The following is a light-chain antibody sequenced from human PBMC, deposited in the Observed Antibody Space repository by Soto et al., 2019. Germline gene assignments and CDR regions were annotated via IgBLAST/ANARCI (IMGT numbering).Light chain of an antibody. CDR1: QSVSTY. J-gene: IGKJ5*01. CDR2: SAS. CDR3: QQRTSWPIT. Sequence: EIVLTQSPTTLSLSPGERANLSCRASQSVSTYLAWYQQKPGQAPRLLIYSASNRATGIPARFSGSGSGTDFTLTISSLEPEDFAVYYCQQRTSWPITFGQGTRLEIK. V-gene: IGKV3-11*01.